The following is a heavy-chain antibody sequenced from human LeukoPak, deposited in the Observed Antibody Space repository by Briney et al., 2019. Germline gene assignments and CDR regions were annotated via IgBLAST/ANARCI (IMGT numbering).Heavy chain of an antibody. D-gene: IGHD1-26*01. V-gene: IGHV1-2*04. Sequence: ASVKVSCKASGYTFTGYHIHWVRQAPGQGLEWMGCINPKSGGTNYAQKFEGWVTMTRDTSMSTVYMELSRLKSDDTAVYYCARDSGWEVVLYASEIWGQGTMVTVSS. CDR1: GYTFTGYH. J-gene: IGHJ3*02. CDR3: ARDSGWEVVLYASEI. CDR2: INPKSGGT.